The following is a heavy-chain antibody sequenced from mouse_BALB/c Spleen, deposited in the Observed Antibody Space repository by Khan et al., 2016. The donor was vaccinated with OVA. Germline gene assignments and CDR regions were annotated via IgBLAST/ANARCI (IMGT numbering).Heavy chain of an antibody. D-gene: IGHD1-1*01. CDR3: ARRGYSGSSGFPY. Sequence: QVQLQQPGPGLVQPSQSLSITCTVSGFSLTSYGVHWVRQSPGKGLEWLGVIWSGGSTDYNAAFISRLSISKDNSKSQVFFKMNSLQANDTARYYCARRGYSGSSGFPYWGQGTLVTVSA. CDR1: GFSLTSYG. J-gene: IGHJ3*01. CDR2: IWSGGST. V-gene: IGHV2-2*02.